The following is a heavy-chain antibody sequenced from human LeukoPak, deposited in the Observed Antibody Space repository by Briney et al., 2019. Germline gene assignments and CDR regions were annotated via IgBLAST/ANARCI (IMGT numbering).Heavy chain of an antibody. J-gene: IGHJ3*02. CDR1: GYTFTGYY. CDR3: ARARGGNAFDI. V-gene: IGHV1-2*04. CDR2: INPNSGGT. Sequence: APVKVSCKASGYTFTGYYMHWVRQAPGQGLEWMGWINPNSGGTNYAQKFQGWVTMTRDTSISTAYMELSRLRSDDTAVYYCARARGGNAFDIWGQGTMVTVSS.